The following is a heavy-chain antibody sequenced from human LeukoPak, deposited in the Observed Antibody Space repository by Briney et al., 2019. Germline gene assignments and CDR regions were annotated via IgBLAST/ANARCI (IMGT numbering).Heavy chain of an antibody. CDR2: IYYSGST. D-gene: IGHD2/OR15-2a*01. CDR1: GGSISSGDYY. V-gene: IGHV4-30-4*01. J-gene: IGHJ3*02. CDR3: ARDAIYFVAFDI. Sequence: MPSQTLSLTCTVSGGSISSGDYYWSWLRQPPGKGLEWIGYIYYSGSTYYNPSLKSRVTISVDTSKNQFSLKLSSVTAADTAVYYCARDAIYFVAFDIWGQGTMVTVSS.